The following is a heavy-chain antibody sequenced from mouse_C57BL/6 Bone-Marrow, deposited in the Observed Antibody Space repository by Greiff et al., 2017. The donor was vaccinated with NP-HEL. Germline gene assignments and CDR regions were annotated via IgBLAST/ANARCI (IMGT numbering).Heavy chain of an antibody. J-gene: IGHJ3*01. Sequence: VQLQQSGPELVKPGASVKISCKASGYAFSSSWMNWVKQRPGKGLEWIGRIYPGDGDTNYNGKFKGKATLTADKSSSTAYMQLSSLTSEDSAVYFCARADYYGGSYVRGFAYWGQGTLVTVSA. CDR1: GYAFSSSW. CDR3: ARADYYGGSYVRGFAY. CDR2: IYPGDGDT. D-gene: IGHD1-1*01. V-gene: IGHV1-82*01.